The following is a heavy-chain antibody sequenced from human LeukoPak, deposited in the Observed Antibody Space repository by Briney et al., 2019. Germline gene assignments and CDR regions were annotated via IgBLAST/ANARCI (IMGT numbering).Heavy chain of an antibody. CDR3: ARGISGSGYYHFDY. V-gene: IGHV3-30*04. J-gene: IGHJ4*02. CDR2: ISYDGSNK. D-gene: IGHD3-3*01. Sequence: TGGSLRLSCAASGFTFSSYAIHWVRQAPGKGLEWVAVISYDGSNKYYADSVKGRFTISGDNSKNTLYLQMNSLRAEDTAVYYCARGISGSGYYHFDYWGQGTLVTVSS. CDR1: GFTFSSYA.